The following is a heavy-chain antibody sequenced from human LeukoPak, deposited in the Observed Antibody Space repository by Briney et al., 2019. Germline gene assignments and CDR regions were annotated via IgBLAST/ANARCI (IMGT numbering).Heavy chain of an antibody. J-gene: IGHJ4*03. Sequence: PSETLSLTCAVHGESFCSYFWSWIRHVPGKGLEWIGEIDHGGSSNYNPPLKSLATISVDTSKNHFSLSLTSVSAADTAVYYCATRSSTLVAARCFDDWGQGTVVTVSS. D-gene: IGHD6-6*01. CDR1: GESFCSYF. CDR3: ATRSSTLVAARCFDD. CDR2: IDHGGSS. V-gene: IGHV4-34*01.